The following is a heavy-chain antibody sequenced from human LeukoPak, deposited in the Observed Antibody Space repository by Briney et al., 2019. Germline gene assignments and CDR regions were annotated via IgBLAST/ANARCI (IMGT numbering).Heavy chain of an antibody. CDR3: ARDYSIAVAGFHFDY. V-gene: IGHV3-21*01. J-gene: IGHJ4*02. CDR1: GFTFSSYS. CDR2: ISSSSSYI. Sequence: NPGGPLRLSCAASGFTFSSYSMNWLRQAPGKGLEGVSSISSSSSYIYYADSVKGRFTISRDNAKNSLYLQMNSLRAEDTAVYYCARDYSIAVAGFHFDYWGQGTLVTVSS. D-gene: IGHD6-19*01.